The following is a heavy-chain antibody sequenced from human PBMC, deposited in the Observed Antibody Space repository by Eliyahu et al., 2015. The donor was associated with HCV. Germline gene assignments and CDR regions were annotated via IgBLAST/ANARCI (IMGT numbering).Heavy chain of an antibody. V-gene: IGHV3-23*01. CDR3: AKAAGVRYFDWLDSFDY. CDR2: XXGSGGST. D-gene: IGHD3-9*01. J-gene: IGHJ4*02. Sequence: EVQLLESGGGXVQPGGSLRLSXXASGXTFSSYAMSWVRQAPGKGLEWVXAXXGSGGSTYYADSVKGRFTISRDNSKNTLYLQMNSLRAEDTAVYYCAKAAGVRYFDWLDSFDYWGQGTLVTVSX. CDR1: GXTFSSYA.